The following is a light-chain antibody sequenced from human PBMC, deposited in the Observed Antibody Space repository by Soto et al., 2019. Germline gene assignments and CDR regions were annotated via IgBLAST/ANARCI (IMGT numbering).Light chain of an antibody. CDR1: QSVSSSY. CDR3: QQYGSAPWT. J-gene: IGKJ1*01. V-gene: IGKV3-20*01. CDR2: GAS. Sequence: EIVLTQSPGTLSLSPGERATLSCRASQSVSSSYLAWYQQKPGQAPRLLIYGASSTATGIADRFRGSGSGTDFTLSISRLEPEDLAVYYCQQYGSAPWTFGQGTKVEIK.